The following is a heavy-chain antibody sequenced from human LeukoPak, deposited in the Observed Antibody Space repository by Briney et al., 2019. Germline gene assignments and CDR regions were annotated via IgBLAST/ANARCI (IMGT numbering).Heavy chain of an antibody. CDR3: ARGNYDYFDY. V-gene: IGHV4-34*01. CDR2: INHSGST. J-gene: IGHJ4*02. CDR1: GGSFSGYH. D-gene: IGHD1-7*01. Sequence: PSETLSLTCAVYGGSFSGYHWSWIRQPPRKGLEWIGEINHSGSTNYNPSLKSRVTISVDTSKNQFSLKLSSVTAAGTAVYYCARGNYDYFDYWGQGTLVTVSS.